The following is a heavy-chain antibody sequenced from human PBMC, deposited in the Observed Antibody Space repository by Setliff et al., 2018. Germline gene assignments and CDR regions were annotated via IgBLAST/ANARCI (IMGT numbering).Heavy chain of an antibody. D-gene: IGHD1-1*01. CDR3: ARDHNYAYDY. V-gene: IGHV3-66*01. Sequence: HPGGSLSLSCAASGFTVSSNYMSWVRQAPGKGLEWVSVIYSGGSTYYADSVKGRFTISRDNSKNTLYLQMNSLRAEDTAVYYCARDHNYAYDYWGQGTLVTVSS. J-gene: IGHJ4*02. CDR1: GFTVSSNY. CDR2: IYSGGST.